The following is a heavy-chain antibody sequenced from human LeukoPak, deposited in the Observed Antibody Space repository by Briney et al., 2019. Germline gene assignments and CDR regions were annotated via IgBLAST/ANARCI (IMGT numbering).Heavy chain of an antibody. V-gene: IGHV3-33*06. CDR3: AKGSDRSGYYDDY. Sequence: GRSLRLSCAASGFTFSSYGMHWVRQAPGKGLEWVAVIWYDGSNKYYADSVKGRFTISRDNSKNTLYLQMNSLRAEDTAVYYCAKGSDRSGYYDDYWGQGTLVTVSS. J-gene: IGHJ4*02. CDR2: IWYDGSNK. CDR1: GFTFSSYG. D-gene: IGHD3-22*01.